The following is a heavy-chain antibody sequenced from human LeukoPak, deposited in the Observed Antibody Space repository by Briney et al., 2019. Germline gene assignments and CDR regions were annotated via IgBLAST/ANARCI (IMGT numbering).Heavy chain of an antibody. CDR2: ISSSSDAT. D-gene: IGHD5-12*01. J-gene: IGHJ4*02. CDR3: ARAMRSGYDY. Sequence: GGSLRLSCAASGFTFSRYTMNWVRQAPGKGLEWVSYISSSSDATHYADSVKGRFTISRDNAKNSLYLEMNSLRDEDTAVYYCARAMRSGYDYWGQGTLVTVSA. CDR1: GFTFSRYT. V-gene: IGHV3-48*02.